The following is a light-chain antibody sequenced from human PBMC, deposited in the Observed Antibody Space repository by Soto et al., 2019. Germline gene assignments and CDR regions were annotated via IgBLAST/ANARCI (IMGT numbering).Light chain of an antibody. V-gene: IGKV3-15*01. CDR3: QQYNNWPPWT. J-gene: IGKJ1*01. Sequence: EIVMTQYPATLSVSPGERFTLSCMASQSVSSNLAWYQQRVGQAPRLLIYGASTRATVIPARFSGSGSGTVFTLTISSLQSEDFAVYYCQQYNNWPPWTFGQGTKVDIK. CDR1: QSVSSN. CDR2: GAS.